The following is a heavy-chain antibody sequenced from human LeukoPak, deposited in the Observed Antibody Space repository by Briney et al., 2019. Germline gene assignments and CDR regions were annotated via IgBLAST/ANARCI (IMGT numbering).Heavy chain of an antibody. Sequence: PSETLSLACTVSGGSISSYYWSWIRHPPGTGLEWFGYIYYSGSTNYNPSLKTRVIISVDTSKNQFSLKLSSVTAADTAVYYCARGDRAAWYFDLWGRGTLVTVSS. CDR2: IYYSGST. CDR3: ARGDRAAWYFDL. CDR1: GGSISSYY. V-gene: IGHV4-59*01. J-gene: IGHJ2*01.